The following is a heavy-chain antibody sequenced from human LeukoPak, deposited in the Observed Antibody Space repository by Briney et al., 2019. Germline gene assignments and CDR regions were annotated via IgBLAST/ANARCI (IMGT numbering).Heavy chain of an antibody. CDR3: ASAIREGRGNRGYYFDY. V-gene: IGHV4-59*01. CDR2: IYYSGST. Sequence: SETLSLTCTVSGGSISSYYWSWIRQPPGKGLEWIGYIYYSGSTNYNPSLKSRVTISVDTSKNQFSLQLSSVTAADTAVYYCASAIREGRGNRGYYFDYWGQGTPVTVPS. CDR1: GGSISSYY. J-gene: IGHJ4*02. D-gene: IGHD2-21*01.